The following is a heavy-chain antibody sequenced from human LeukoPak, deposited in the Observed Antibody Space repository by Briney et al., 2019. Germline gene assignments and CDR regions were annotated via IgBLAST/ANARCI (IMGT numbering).Heavy chain of an antibody. J-gene: IGHJ4*02. Sequence: ASVKVSCKASGYTFTVKYMHWVRQAAGQGLEWMGWINPNSGGTNYARNFQGRVTMTGDTSASTVYMELTGLTSDDTAVYFCARGGYSYAVDYWGQGTLVTVSS. CDR1: GYTFTVKY. CDR3: ARGGYSYAVDY. CDR2: INPNSGGT. V-gene: IGHV1-2*02. D-gene: IGHD5-18*01.